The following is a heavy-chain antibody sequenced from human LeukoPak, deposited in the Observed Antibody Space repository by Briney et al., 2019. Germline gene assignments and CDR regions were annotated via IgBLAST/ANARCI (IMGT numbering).Heavy chain of an antibody. V-gene: IGHV4-59*01. CDR2: IYYSGST. CDR3: ASGEMSTYDYVWGSYRILSSLSFDI. J-gene: IGHJ3*02. Sequence: SETLSLTCTVSGGSISSYYWSWIRQPPGKGLEWIGYIYYSGSTNHNPSLKSRVTISVDTSKNQFSLKLSSVTAADTAVYYCASGEMSTYDYVWGSYRILSSLSFDIWGQGTMVTVSS. CDR1: GGSISSYY. D-gene: IGHD3-16*02.